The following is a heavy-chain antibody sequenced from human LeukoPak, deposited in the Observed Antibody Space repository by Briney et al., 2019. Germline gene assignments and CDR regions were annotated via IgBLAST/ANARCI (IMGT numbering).Heavy chain of an antibody. V-gene: IGHV3-11*04. D-gene: IGHD2-2*01. CDR1: GFTFSDYY. J-gene: IGHJ4*02. Sequence: GGSLRLSCAASGFTFSDYYMSWIRQAPGKGLEWVSYIRSSGSTIYYADSVKGRFTISRDNAKNSLYLQMNSLRAEDTAVYYCARGGYCGSTSCHHDYWGQGTLVTVSS. CDR2: IRSSGSTI. CDR3: ARGGYCGSTSCHHDY.